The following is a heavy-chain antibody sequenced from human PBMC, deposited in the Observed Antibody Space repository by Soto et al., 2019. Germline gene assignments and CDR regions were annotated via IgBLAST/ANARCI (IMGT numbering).Heavy chain of an antibody. CDR3: ARGMTVAANWFDT. D-gene: IGHD6-19*01. CDR2: IRQDGSEK. Sequence: GGSLRLSCAVSGFTFTNYWMNWVRQAPGKGPEWVANIRQDGSEKYYVDSVKGRFTISRDNAQNSLYLQMYSLSAEDTAMYYCARGMTVAANWFDTWGQGTPVTVSS. V-gene: IGHV3-7*02. CDR1: GFTFTNYW. J-gene: IGHJ5*02.